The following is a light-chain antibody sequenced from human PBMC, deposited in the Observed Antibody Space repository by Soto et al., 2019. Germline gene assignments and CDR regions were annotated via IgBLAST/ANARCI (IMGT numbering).Light chain of an antibody. CDR3: QQYNSYPIT. J-gene: IGKJ5*01. V-gene: IGKV1-16*02. CDR2: AAS. CDR1: QGISNY. Sequence: DMKMTKSLGSHSASVGARVTLTCRASQGISNYLAWFQHKPGKAPKSLIYAASSLQSGVPSKFSGSGSGTDFTLTISSPQPEDFATYYCQQYNSYPITFGQGRLLEI.